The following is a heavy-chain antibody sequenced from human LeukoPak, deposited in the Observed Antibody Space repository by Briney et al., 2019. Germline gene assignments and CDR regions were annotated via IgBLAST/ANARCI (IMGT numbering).Heavy chain of an antibody. CDR1: GFTFDDYG. V-gene: IGHV3-20*04. J-gene: IGHJ6*04. CDR3: AELGITMIGGV. CDR2: INWSGDST. Sequence: PGGSLRLSCEASGFTFDDYGMSWVRQAPGKGLEWVSGINWSGDSTGYADSVKGRFTISRDNAKNSLYLQMNSLRAEDTAVYYCAELGITMIGGVWGKGTTVTISS. D-gene: IGHD3-10*02.